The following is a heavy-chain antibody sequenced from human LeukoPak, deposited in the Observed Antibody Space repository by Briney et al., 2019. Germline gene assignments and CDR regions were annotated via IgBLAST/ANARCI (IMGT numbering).Heavy chain of an antibody. CDR3: ARPHGEVDHVGSSRYYYYMDV. Sequence: MTSETLSLTCTVSGGSISSSSYYWGWIRQPPGKGLEWIGSIYYSGSTYYNPSLKSRVTISVDTSKNQFSLKLSSVTAADTAVYYCARPHGEVDHVGSSRYYYYMDVWGKGTTVTVSS. V-gene: IGHV4-39*01. D-gene: IGHD3-10*01. J-gene: IGHJ6*03. CDR1: GGSISSSSYY. CDR2: IYYSGST.